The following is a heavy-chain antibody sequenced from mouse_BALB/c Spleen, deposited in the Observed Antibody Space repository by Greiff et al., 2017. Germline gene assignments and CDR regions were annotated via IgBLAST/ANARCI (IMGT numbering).Heavy chain of an antibody. J-gene: IGHJ3*01. CDR3: ARSPYDYDGAY. Sequence: QVQLQQSGPELVKPGASVKISCKASGYAFSSSWMNWVKQRPGQGLEWIGRIYPGDGDTNYNGKFKGKATLTADKSSSTAYMQLSSLTSVDSAVYFCARSPYDYDGAYWGQGTLVTVSA. CDR1: GYAFSSSW. CDR2: IYPGDGDT. D-gene: IGHD2-4*01. V-gene: IGHV1-82*01.